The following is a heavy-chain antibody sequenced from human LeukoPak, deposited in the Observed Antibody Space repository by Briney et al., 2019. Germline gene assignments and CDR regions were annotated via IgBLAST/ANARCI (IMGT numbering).Heavy chain of an antibody. CDR1: GFSVSTNH. Sequence: GGSLRLSCAASGFSVSTNHMIWVRQAPGKGPEWVSVIYSGGSIYYADSVKGRFTISRDNSKNTLYLQMNSLRVEDTAVYYCSRESTMMDEDWGQGTLVTVSS. V-gene: IGHV3-66*01. CDR3: SRESTMMDED. J-gene: IGHJ4*02. D-gene: IGHD3-22*01. CDR2: IYSGGSI.